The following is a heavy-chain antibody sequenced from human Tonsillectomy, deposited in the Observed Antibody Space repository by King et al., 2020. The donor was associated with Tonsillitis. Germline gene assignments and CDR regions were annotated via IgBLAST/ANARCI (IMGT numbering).Heavy chain of an antibody. V-gene: IGHV3-33*01. Sequence: VQLVESGGGVVQPGRSLRLSCAASHFTFNSYGFHWVRQAPGKGLEWVAVIWYDGRYKYYADSVKGRFTISRDNSKNTLYLQMNSLRAADTAIYYCARDRGECSGTSCYTAEPHYYMDVWGKGTTVTVSS. CDR2: IWYDGRYK. J-gene: IGHJ6*03. D-gene: IGHD2-2*02. CDR1: HFTFNSYG. CDR3: ARDRGECSGTSCYTAEPHYYMDV.